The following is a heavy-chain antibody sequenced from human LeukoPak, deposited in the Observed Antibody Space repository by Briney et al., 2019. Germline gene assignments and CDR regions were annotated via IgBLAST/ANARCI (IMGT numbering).Heavy chain of an antibody. D-gene: IGHD1-26*01. CDR2: INAGNGNT. Sequence: ASVKVSCKASGYTFTSYYMHWVRQAPGQRLEWMGWINAGNGNTKYSQKFQGRVTITRDTSASTAYMELSSLRSEDTAVYYCARAQWELLGYFDYWGQGTLVTVSS. J-gene: IGHJ4*02. CDR1: GYTFTSYY. V-gene: IGHV1-3*01. CDR3: ARAQWELLGYFDY.